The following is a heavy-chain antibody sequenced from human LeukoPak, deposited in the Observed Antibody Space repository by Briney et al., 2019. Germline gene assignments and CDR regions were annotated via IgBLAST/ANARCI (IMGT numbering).Heavy chain of an antibody. Sequence: GESLKISCKGSGYTFTDYWVAWVRQMPGQGLEWMGIIYPGDSDTRYSPSFQGQVTISADKSTTTAFLQWSSLKASDTAMYFCARLADTTSWGQGTLVTVSS. CDR3: ARLADTTS. CDR1: GYTFTDYW. V-gene: IGHV5-51*01. D-gene: IGHD1-26*01. J-gene: IGHJ5*02. CDR2: IYPGDSDT.